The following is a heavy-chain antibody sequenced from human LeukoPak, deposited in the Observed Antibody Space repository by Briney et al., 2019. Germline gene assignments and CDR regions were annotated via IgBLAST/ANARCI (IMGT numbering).Heavy chain of an antibody. CDR1: GFTFSSYE. Sequence: GGSLRLSCAASGFTFSSYEMNWVRQAPGKGLERVPYISSSGSTIYYADSVKGRFTISRDNAKNSLYLQMNSLRAEDTAVYYCAREGQYGSGIDYWGQGTLVTVSS. CDR2: ISSSGSTI. V-gene: IGHV3-48*03. CDR3: AREGQYGSGIDY. J-gene: IGHJ4*02. D-gene: IGHD3-10*01.